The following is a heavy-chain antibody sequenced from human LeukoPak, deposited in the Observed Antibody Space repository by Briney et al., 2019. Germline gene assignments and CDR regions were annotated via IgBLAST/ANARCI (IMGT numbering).Heavy chain of an antibody. V-gene: IGHV1-2*02. D-gene: IGHD6-19*01. J-gene: IGHJ4*02. CDR3: ARDTYNSGWCSDY. CDR2: INPNSGGT. CDR1: GYTFTTYY. Sequence: ASVKVSCKTSGYTFTTYYIHWLRQAPGQGLEWMGWINPNSGGTNYAQKFQGRVTMTRDTSISTAYMELSRLRSDDTAVYYCARDTYNSGWCSDYWGQGTLVTVSS.